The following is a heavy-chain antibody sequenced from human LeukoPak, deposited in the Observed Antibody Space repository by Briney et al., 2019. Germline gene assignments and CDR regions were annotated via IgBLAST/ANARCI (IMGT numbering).Heavy chain of an antibody. CDR1: GYTFTSYC. D-gene: IGHD3-22*01. Sequence: ASVKVSCKASGYTFTSYCMHWVRQAPGQGLEWMGIINPSGGSTSYAQKFQGRVTMTRDTSTSTVYMELSSLRSEDTAVYYCARGDEPNYYDSSGAFDIWGQGTMVTVSS. V-gene: IGHV1-46*01. J-gene: IGHJ3*02. CDR2: INPSGGST. CDR3: ARGDEPNYYDSSGAFDI.